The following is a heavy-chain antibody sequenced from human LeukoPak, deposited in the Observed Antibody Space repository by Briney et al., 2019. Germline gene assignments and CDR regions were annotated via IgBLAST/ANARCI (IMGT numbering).Heavy chain of an antibody. CDR3: ARDMDYYDSRFFYY. J-gene: IGHJ4*02. V-gene: IGHV1-69*05. D-gene: IGHD3-22*01. CDR2: IIPIFGTA. CDR1: GGTFSSYA. Sequence: ASVKVSCKASGGTFSSYAISWVRQAPGQGLEWMGRIIPIFGTANYAQKFQGRVTITTDESTSTAYMELSSLRSEDTAVYYCARDMDYYDSRFFYYWGEGTLVTVSS.